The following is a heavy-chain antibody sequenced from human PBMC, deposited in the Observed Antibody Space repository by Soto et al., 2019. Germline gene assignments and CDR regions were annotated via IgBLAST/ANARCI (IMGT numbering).Heavy chain of an antibody. Sequence: SETLSLTCAVSGGSISNGGYYWSWIRQHPGKGLEWIGSIYFSGSTYYNPSLKSRVTISVATPKNQFSLKLSSVTAADTAVYYRARLGATPNPGRGNYMDVWGKGTTVTVSS. V-gene: IGHV4-31*11. CDR2: IYFSGST. J-gene: IGHJ6*03. CDR3: ARLGATPNPGRGNYMDV. D-gene: IGHD1-26*01. CDR1: GGSISNGGYY.